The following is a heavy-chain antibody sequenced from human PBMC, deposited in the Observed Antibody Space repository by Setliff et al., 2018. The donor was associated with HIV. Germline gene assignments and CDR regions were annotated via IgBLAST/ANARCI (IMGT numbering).Heavy chain of an antibody. D-gene: IGHD2-21*02. J-gene: IGHJ3*02. V-gene: IGHV1-3*01. CDR2: INPGNGNI. CDR3: AREPIGGDDAFDI. Sequence: ASVKVSCKASGYTFTNYAIHWVRQAPGQRLEWMGWINPGNGNIKYSQKFQGRVTITRDTSATTAYMELSSLRSEDTAIFYCAREPIGGDDAFDIWGQGTMVTVSS. CDR1: GYTFTNYA.